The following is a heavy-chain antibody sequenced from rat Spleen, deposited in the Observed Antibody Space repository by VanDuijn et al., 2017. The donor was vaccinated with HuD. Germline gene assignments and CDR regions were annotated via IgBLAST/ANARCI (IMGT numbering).Heavy chain of an antibody. CDR3: ARDYGGYAY. D-gene: IGHD1-11*01. Sequence: EVQLVESGGGLVQPGRSLKLSCAASGFTFSNYYMAWVRQAPTKGLEWVAYISYDGGSTYYRDPVKGRFTISRDNAKSTLYLQMDSLRSEDTATYYCARDYGGYAYWGQGTLVTVSS. V-gene: IGHV5-20*01. CDR2: ISYDGGST. CDR1: GFTFSNYY. J-gene: IGHJ3*01.